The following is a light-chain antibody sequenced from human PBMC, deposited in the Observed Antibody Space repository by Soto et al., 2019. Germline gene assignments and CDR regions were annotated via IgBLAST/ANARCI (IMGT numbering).Light chain of an antibody. CDR2: GVS. V-gene: IGKV3-20*01. Sequence: IVLTQSPGTLSLSPGERATLSCRASQSVSSNYLAWYQQKSGQAPRLLISGVSSRATGIPDRFSGSGSGTDFTLTISGLEPEDFAVFYCLHYGTSSWTFGQGTNVEIK. CDR1: QSVSSNY. CDR3: LHYGTSSWT. J-gene: IGKJ1*01.